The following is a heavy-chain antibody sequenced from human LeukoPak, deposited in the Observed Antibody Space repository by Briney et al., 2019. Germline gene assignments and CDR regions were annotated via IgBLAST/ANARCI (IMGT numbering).Heavy chain of an antibody. D-gene: IGHD3-22*01. CDR3: GRGPNYYDSSGYYYPDY. V-gene: IGHV4-59*01. Sequence: TSETLSLTCTVSSGSISSYYWSWIRQPPGKGLEWIGYIYYSGSTNYNPSLKSRVTISVDTSKNQFSLKLSSVTAADTAVYYCGRGPNYYDSSGYYYPDYWGQGTLVTVSS. J-gene: IGHJ4*02. CDR2: IYYSGST. CDR1: SGSISSYY.